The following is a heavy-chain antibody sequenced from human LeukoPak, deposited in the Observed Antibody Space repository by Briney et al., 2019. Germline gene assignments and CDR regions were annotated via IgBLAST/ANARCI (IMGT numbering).Heavy chain of an antibody. V-gene: IGHV1-18*01. CDR1: GYTFTNYG. D-gene: IGHD5-18*01. J-gene: IGHJ4*02. Sequence: ASVKDSCKASGYTFTNYGISWVRQAPGQGLEWMGWISAYNGNTNYAQKLQDRVTMTTDTSTSTAYMELRSLRSDDTAVYYCARSSAGMQLWFLDYWGQGTLVTVSS. CDR2: ISAYNGNT. CDR3: ARSSAGMQLWFLDY.